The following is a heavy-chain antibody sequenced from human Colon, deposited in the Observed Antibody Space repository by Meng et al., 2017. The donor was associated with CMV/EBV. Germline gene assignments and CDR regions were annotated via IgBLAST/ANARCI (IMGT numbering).Heavy chain of an antibody. CDR3: ARGGTITMIVVVRPLDV. Sequence: GESLKISCEGSGFSFSDFEMNWVRQAPGKGLEWVSYISSSGSTIYYADSVKGRFTISRDNAKSSLYLQMNSLRAEDTAVYYCARGGTITMIVVVRPLDVWGQGTTVTVSS. J-gene: IGHJ6*02. D-gene: IGHD3-22*01. CDR2: ISSSGSTI. CDR1: GFSFSDFE. V-gene: IGHV3-48*03.